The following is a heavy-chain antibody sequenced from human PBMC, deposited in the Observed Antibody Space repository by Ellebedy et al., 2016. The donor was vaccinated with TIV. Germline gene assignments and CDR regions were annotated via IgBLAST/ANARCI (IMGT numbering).Heavy chain of an antibody. V-gene: IGHV4-59*01. CDR1: GGSISPYY. D-gene: IGHD6-19*01. CDR3: ARELSGSDHFDY. CDR2: ISYSGST. J-gene: IGHJ4*02. Sequence: MPSETLSLTCTVSGGSISPYYWSWIRQPPGKGLEWIGYISYSGSTNYNPSLKSRVTISVDRSKNQFSLKLNSVTAADTAMYYCARELSGSDHFDYWGQGTLVTVSS.